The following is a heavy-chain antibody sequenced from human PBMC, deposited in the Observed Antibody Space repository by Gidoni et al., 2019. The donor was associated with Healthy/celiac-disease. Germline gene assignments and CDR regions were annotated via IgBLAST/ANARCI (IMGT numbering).Heavy chain of an antibody. J-gene: IGHJ4*02. Sequence: QVQLQQWGAGLLKPSETLSLTCAVYGGSFSGYYWSGFRQPPGKGLEWIGEINHSGSTNYNPSRKSRVTISVDTSKNQFSLKLSSVTAADTAVYYCARAWDGANSSGYKLDYWGQGTLVTVSS. CDR1: GGSFSGYY. V-gene: IGHV4-34*01. CDR3: ARAWDGANSSGYKLDY. CDR2: INHSGST. D-gene: IGHD3-22*01.